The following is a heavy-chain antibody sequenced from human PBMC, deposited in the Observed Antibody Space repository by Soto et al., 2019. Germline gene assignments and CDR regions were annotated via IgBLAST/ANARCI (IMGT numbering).Heavy chain of an antibody. V-gene: IGHV3-23*01. CDR3: AKDSKSVSVSAARVYGMDV. CDR1: GFMFSSFA. J-gene: IGHJ6*02. D-gene: IGHD2-2*01. Sequence: GWSLRLSCAGSGFMFSSFAMTWVRQAPGKGLEWVSTTRSNGEHTYYADSVKGRFTVSRDNSKNTLFLEMSSLRAEDSAIYYCAKDSKSVSVSAARVYGMDVWGQGTTVTVSS. CDR2: TRSNGEHT.